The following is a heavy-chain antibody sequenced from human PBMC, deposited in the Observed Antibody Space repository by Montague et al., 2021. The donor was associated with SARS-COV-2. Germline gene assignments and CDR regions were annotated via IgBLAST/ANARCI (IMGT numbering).Heavy chain of an antibody. CDR1: GGSISSGGYY. D-gene: IGHD2-2*01. V-gene: IGHV4-31*03. CDR2: IYYSGST. Sequence: TLSLTCTVSGGSISSGGYYWCWIRQHPGKGLEWIGYIYYSGSTYYNPSLKSRVTISVDTSKNQFSLKQSSVTAADTAVYYCARATAGSAAIFMVFPRPVGSFDSWGQGIMVTVSS. J-gene: IGHJ3*02. CDR3: ARATAGSAAIFMVFPRPVGSFDS.